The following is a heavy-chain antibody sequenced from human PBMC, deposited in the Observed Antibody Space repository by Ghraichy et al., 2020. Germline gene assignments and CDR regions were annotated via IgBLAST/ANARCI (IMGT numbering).Heavy chain of an antibody. Sequence: SETLSLTCTVSGGSISSSTYYWGWIRQPPGKGLEWIGGIYYSGSSYYNPSLKSRVTISVDTSKNQFSLKLKSVIAADTAVYFCARVGGGQWLVFHWFDPWGQGTLVTVSS. CDR2: IYYSGSS. CDR3: ARVGGGQWLVFHWFDP. J-gene: IGHJ5*02. V-gene: IGHV4-39*07. CDR1: GGSISSSTYY. D-gene: IGHD6-19*01.